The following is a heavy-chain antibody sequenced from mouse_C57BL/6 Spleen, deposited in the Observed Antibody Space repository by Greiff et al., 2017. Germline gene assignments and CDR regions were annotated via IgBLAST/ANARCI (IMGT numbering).Heavy chain of an antibody. V-gene: IGHV1-78*01. CDR1: GYTFTAYS. D-gene: IGHD2-1*01. Sequence: QVQLQQSDAELVKPGASVKISCKASGYTFTAYSIHWMKQRPEQGLEWIGYIYPRDGSTKYNEKFKGKATLTADKSSSTAYMQLNSLTSEDSAVYFCARVIYYGYFDYWGQGTTLTVSS. CDR2: IYPRDGST. CDR3: ARVIYYGYFDY. J-gene: IGHJ2*01.